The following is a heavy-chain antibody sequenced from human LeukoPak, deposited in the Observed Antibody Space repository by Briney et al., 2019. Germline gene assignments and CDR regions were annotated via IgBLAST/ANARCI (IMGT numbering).Heavy chain of an antibody. CDR1: GGSISSSSYY. Sequence: SETLSLTCTVSGGSISSSSYYWGWIRQPAGKGLEWIGRIYTSGSTNYNPSLKSRVTMSVDTSNNQFSLKLSSVTAADTAVYYCARESGTGYYYYYMDVWGKGTTVTVSS. CDR2: IYTSGST. D-gene: IGHD1-1*01. V-gene: IGHV4-61*02. CDR3: ARESGTGYYYYYMDV. J-gene: IGHJ6*03.